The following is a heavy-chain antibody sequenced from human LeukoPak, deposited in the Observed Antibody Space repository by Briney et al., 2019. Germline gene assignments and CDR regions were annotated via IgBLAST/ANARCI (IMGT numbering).Heavy chain of an antibody. CDR2: INGDGSST. J-gene: IGHJ4*02. V-gene: IGHV3-74*01. CDR3: ARGSTSGWPDYFDY. D-gene: IGHD6-19*01. Sequence: GGSLRLSCAASGFTLSSYWMHWFRQAPGKGLVWVSRINGDGSSTPYANSVKGRFTISRDNAKNTLYLQMHSLRADDTAVYYCARGSTSGWPDYFDYWGQGSVVTVSS. CDR1: GFTLSSYW.